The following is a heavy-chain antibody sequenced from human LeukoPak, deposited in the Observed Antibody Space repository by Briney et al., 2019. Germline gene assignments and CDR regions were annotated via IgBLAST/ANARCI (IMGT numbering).Heavy chain of an antibody. J-gene: IGHJ3*02. Sequence: GESLKISFKGFGYSFTTYWIGWVRQMPGKGLEVMGIIYPCDSDTRYSPSVQGQVTIAVDKFINTAHLQWGSLQASDHALYYCAGHVSTTEVEVPRGAFAIWGHGTLVTVSP. CDR3: AGHVSTTEVEVPRGAFAI. D-gene: IGHD4-23*01. CDR1: GYSFTTYW. CDR2: IYPCDSDT. V-gene: IGHV5-51*01.